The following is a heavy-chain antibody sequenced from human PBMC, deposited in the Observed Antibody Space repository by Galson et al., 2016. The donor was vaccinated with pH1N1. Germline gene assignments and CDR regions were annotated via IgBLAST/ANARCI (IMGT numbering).Heavy chain of an antibody. CDR3: ARDQAFSVPHQHDF. V-gene: IGHV3-48*04. J-gene: IGHJ4*02. CDR2: INNRGNIM. Sequence: SLRLSCAASGFTFTTYSMSWVRQAPGKGLEWVSYINNRGNIMYYADSVKGRFTISRDSAKNSLYLQMNSLRAEDTAIYYCARDQAFSVPHQHDFWGQGSLVTVSS. D-gene: IGHD2-2*01. CDR1: GFTFTTYS.